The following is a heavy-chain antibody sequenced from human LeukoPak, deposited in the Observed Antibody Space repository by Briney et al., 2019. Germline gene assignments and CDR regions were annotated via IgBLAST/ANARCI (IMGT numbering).Heavy chain of an antibody. J-gene: IGHJ4*02. CDR1: GFTFSSYG. Sequence: PGGSLRLSCAASGFTFSSYGMHWVRQAPGKGLEWVAVISYDGSNKYYADSVKGRFTISRDNSKNTLYLQMNSLRAEDTAVYYCAKRRTTPTVTTSMEFDYWGQGTLVTVSS. CDR3: AKRRTTPTVTTSMEFDY. CDR2: ISYDGSNK. V-gene: IGHV3-30*18. D-gene: IGHD4-17*01.